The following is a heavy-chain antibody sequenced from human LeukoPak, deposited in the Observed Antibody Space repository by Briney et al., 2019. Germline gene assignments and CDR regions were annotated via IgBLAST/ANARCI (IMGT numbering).Heavy chain of an antibody. CDR1: GFTFSTYN. V-gene: IGHV3-30-3*01. D-gene: IGHD3-3*01. J-gene: IGHJ4*02. Sequence: PGGSLRLSCAASGFTFSTYNMHWVRQAPGKGLEWVAVISYDGSNKYYADSVKGRFTISRDNSKNTLYLQMNSLRAEDTAVYYCAKGLYDFWFPFDYWGQGTLVTVSS. CDR2: ISYDGSNK. CDR3: AKGLYDFWFPFDY.